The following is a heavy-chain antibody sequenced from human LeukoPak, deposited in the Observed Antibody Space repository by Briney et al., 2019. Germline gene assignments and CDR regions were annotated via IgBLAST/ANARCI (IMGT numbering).Heavy chain of an antibody. Sequence: PETLSLTCAVSGGSISSSNWWSWVRQPPGKGLEWIGEIYHSGSTNYNPTLKSRVTISVDKSKNQFSLKLSSVTAADTAVYYCARGHRYSSGPAYDYWGQGTLVTVSS. D-gene: IGHD6-19*01. V-gene: IGHV4-4*03. CDR3: ARGHRYSSGPAYDY. CDR2: IYHSGST. CDR1: GGSISSSNW. J-gene: IGHJ4*02.